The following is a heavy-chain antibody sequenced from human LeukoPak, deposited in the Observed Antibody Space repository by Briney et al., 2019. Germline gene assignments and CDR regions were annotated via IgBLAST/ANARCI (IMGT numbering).Heavy chain of an antibody. V-gene: IGHV3-66*01. CDR2: IYSDGST. CDR1: GFTVSSSY. J-gene: IGHJ4*02. CDR3: TREAGATDY. D-gene: IGHD1-26*01. Sequence: PGGSLRLSCPASGFTVSSSYMSWVRQAPEGKGLEWVSVIYSDGSTYYADSVKRRLTISRDNSKNMLYLQMNSLRAEDTALYYCTREAGATDYWGQGTLVTVCS.